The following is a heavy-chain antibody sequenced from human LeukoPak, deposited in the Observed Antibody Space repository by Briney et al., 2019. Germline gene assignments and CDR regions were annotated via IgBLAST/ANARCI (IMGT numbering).Heavy chain of an antibody. CDR3: AKDSSGWSAYFDY. D-gene: IGHD6-19*01. Sequence: PGGSLRLSCAASGFTFDDYAMHWVRQAPGKGLEWVSGISWNSGSIGYADSVKGRFTISRDNAKNSLYLQMNSLRAEDMALYYCAKDSSGWSAYFDYWGQGTLVTVSS. CDR2: ISWNSGSI. J-gene: IGHJ4*02. V-gene: IGHV3-9*03. CDR1: GFTFDDYA.